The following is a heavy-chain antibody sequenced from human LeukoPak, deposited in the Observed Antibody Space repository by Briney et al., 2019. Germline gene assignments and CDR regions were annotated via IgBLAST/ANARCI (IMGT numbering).Heavy chain of an antibody. Sequence: GGSLRLSCAASGFTFSSYGMHWVRQAPGKGLEWVAFIRYDGSNKYYADSVKGRFTISRDNSKNTLYLQMNSLRAEDTAVYYCAKEGSMVRGDYYFDYWGQGTLVTVSS. CDR2: IRYDGSNK. CDR3: AKEGSMVRGDYYFDY. D-gene: IGHD3-10*01. CDR1: GFTFSSYG. V-gene: IGHV3-30*02. J-gene: IGHJ4*02.